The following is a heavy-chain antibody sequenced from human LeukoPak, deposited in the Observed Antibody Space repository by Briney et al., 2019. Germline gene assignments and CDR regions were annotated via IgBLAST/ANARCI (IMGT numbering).Heavy chain of an antibody. CDR3: AKDFAPTNYDSSGYYYDY. Sequence: GGSLRLSCAASGLTFGDYAMPWVRQAPGKGLEWVSGISWNSGSIGYADSVKGRFTISRDNAKNSLYLQMNSLRAEDTALYYCAKDFAPTNYDSSGYYYDYWGQGTLVTVSS. D-gene: IGHD3-22*01. J-gene: IGHJ4*02. CDR2: ISWNSGSI. CDR1: GLTFGDYA. V-gene: IGHV3-9*01.